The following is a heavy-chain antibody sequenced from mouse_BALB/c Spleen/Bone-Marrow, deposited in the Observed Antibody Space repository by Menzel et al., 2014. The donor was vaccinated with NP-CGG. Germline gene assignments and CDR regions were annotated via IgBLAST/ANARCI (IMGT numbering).Heavy chain of an antibody. D-gene: IGHD2-3*01. CDR3: AIEGYYDY. CDR1: GFTFSSFG. Sequence: EVNVVESGGGLVQPGGSRKLSCAASGFTFSSFGMHWVRQAPEKGLEWVAYISSGSSTIYYADTVKGRFTISRDNPKNTLFLQMTSLRSEDTAMYYCAIEGYYDYWGQGTLSQSPQ. J-gene: IGHJ2*01. CDR2: ISSGSSTI. V-gene: IGHV5-17*02.